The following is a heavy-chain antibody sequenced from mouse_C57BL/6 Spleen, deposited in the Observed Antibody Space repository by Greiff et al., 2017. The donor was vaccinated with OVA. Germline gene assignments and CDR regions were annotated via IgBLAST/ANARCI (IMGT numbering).Heavy chain of an antibody. V-gene: IGHV1-52*01. J-gene: IGHJ2*01. CDR2: IDPSDSET. CDR3: AREGLLPPFDY. CDR1: GYTFTSYW. D-gene: IGHD2-3*01. Sequence: VQLQQPGAELVRPGSSVKLSCKASGYTFTSYWMHWVKQRPIQGLEWIGNIDPSDSETHYNQKFKDKATLTVDKSSSTAYMQLSSLTSEDSAVYYCAREGLLPPFDYWGQGTTLTVSS.